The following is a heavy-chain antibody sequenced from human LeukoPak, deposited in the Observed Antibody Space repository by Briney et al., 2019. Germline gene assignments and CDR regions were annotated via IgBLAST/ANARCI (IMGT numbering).Heavy chain of an antibody. CDR1: GYMFTSYG. CDR2: ISSYNGNT. J-gene: IGHJ4*02. V-gene: IGHV1-18*04. Sequence: ASVKVSCKASGYMFTSYGISWVRQAPGQGLEWMGWISSYNGNTDYAQNLQGRVTMTTDISTSTAYMELRSLRSDDTAVYYCARDQGYTSSPYYFDYWGQGSLVTVSS. D-gene: IGHD6-13*01. CDR3: ARDQGYTSSPYYFDY.